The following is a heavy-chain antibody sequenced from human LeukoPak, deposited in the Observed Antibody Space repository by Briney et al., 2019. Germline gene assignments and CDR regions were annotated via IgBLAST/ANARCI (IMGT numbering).Heavy chain of an antibody. D-gene: IGHD3-10*01. Sequence: GGSLRLSCAASGFTFSDYSMNWVRQAPGKGLEWFSSISSSSSYMKYAESVRGRFTISRDNAKNSLYLHMSSLRAEDTAVYYCARDITTYYYGSGHQIYYYYYMDVWGKGTTVTVSS. CDR1: GFTFSDYS. CDR2: ISSSSSYM. CDR3: ARDITTYYYGSGHQIYYYYYMDV. V-gene: IGHV3-21*01. J-gene: IGHJ6*03.